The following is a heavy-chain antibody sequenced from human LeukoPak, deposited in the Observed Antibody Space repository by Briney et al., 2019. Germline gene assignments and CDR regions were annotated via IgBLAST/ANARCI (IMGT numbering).Heavy chain of an antibody. J-gene: IGHJ4*02. V-gene: IGHV3-7*01. D-gene: IGHD4/OR15-4a*01. CDR3: ARDVPYGATTLDY. Sequence: PGGSLRLSCAASGFTFSSYSMNWVRQAPGKGLEWVASIKYDGGVKNYVDSVKGRFTISRDNAKNSLDLQMNSLRAEDTAVYYCARDVPYGATTLDYWGQGTLVTVSS. CDR2: IKYDGGVK. CDR1: GFTFSSYS.